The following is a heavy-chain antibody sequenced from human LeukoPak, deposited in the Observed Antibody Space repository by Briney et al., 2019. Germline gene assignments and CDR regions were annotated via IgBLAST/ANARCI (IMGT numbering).Heavy chain of an antibody. CDR1: GFSLSTTGVG. CDR2: HYWNNDK. Sequence: SGPTLVKPTQTLTLTCTFSGFSLSTTGVGVAWIRQPPGKALEWLAVHYWNNDKSYSPSLKNRLTITKDTSKNQVVLILTNMDPVDTATYYCAHKGRGSGSYTMWGQGTLVTVSS. J-gene: IGHJ4*02. CDR3: AHKGRGSGSYTM. D-gene: IGHD3-10*01. V-gene: IGHV2-5*01.